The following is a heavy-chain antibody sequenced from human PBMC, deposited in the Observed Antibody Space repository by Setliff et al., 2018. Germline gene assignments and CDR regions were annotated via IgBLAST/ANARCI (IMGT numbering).Heavy chain of an antibody. CDR3: FGAGTCSY. Sequence: LRLSCTASGLSYINDWVSWVRQVPGKGLEWLASINPHGSEKYYADSVKGRFTISRDNAKNSLSLQMNNLRTEDTAVYYCFGAGTCSYWGQGTLVTVSS. CDR2: INPHGSEK. D-gene: IGHD3-10*01. J-gene: IGHJ4*02. V-gene: IGHV3-7*01. CDR1: GLSYINDW.